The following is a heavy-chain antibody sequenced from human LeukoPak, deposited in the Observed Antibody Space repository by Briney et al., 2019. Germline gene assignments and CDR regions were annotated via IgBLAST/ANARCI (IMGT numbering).Heavy chain of an antibody. CDR3: TRVRMGYCSSTSCFTPYYYYGMDV. Sequence: PGGSLRLSCAASGFTFSGYAMHWVRQAPGKGLEWVAVISYDGSNKYYADSVKGRFTISRDNSKNTLYLQMNSLRAEDTAVYYCTRVRMGYCSSTSCFTPYYYYGMDVWGQGTTVTVSS. CDR1: GFTFSGYA. D-gene: IGHD2-2*02. CDR2: ISYDGSNK. V-gene: IGHV3-30-3*01. J-gene: IGHJ6*02.